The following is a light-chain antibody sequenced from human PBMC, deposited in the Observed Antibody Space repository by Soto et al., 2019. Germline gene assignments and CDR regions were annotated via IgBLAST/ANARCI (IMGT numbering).Light chain of an antibody. Sequence: QSVLTQPASVSGAPGQSVTISCTGTSSDIGSYNLVSWYQQHPGKAPKLMIYEGSKRPSGVSNRFSGSKSGTTASLTISGLQADDEADYCCCSYAGSSTFLYVFGTGTKVTVL. CDR2: EGS. V-gene: IGLV2-23*03. J-gene: IGLJ1*01. CDR3: CSYAGSSTFLYV. CDR1: SSDIGSYNL.